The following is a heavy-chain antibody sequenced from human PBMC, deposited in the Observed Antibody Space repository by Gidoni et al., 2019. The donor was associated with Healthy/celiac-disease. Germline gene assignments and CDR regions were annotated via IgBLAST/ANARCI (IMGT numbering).Heavy chain of an antibody. V-gene: IGHV1-69*01. CDR3: AGTHRGNDY. CDR2: IIPIFGTA. Sequence: SYAISWVRQAPGQGLEWMGGIIPIFGTANYAQKFQGRVTITADESTSTAYMELSSLRSEDTAVYYCAGTHRGNDYWGQGTLVTVSS. J-gene: IGHJ4*02. CDR1: SYA.